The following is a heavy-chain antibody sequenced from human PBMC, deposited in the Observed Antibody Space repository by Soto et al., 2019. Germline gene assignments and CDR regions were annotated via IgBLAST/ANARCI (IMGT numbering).Heavy chain of an antibody. J-gene: IGHJ4*02. CDR3: AKGEGHPLLWFGELPIYFDY. CDR1: GFTFSSYA. CDR2: ISGSGGST. D-gene: IGHD3-10*01. Sequence: PGGSLRLSCAASGFTFSSYAMSWVRQAPGKGLEWVSAISGSGGSTYYADSVKGRFTISRDNSKNTLYLQMNSLRAEDTAVYYCAKGEGHPLLWFGELPIYFDYWGQGTLVTVSS. V-gene: IGHV3-23*01.